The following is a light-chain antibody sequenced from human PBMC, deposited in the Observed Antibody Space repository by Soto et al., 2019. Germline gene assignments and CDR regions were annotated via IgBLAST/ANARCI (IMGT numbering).Light chain of an antibody. CDR2: DAS. CDR1: QSVSKY. J-gene: IGKJ4*01. V-gene: IGKV3-11*01. CDR3: QQRSTWPLT. Sequence: EIVLTQSPATLALSPGERATLSCRASQSVSKYLGWYQQKPGQAPRLLIYDASNRATGIPAKFSGSGSGTDFTLTISSLEPEDFAVYYCQQRSTWPLTFGGGTKVEIK.